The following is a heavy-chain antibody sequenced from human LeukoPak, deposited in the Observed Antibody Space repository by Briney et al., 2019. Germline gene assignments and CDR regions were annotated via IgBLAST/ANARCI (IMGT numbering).Heavy chain of an antibody. V-gene: IGHV3-48*02. CDR2: IYSSDTT. J-gene: IGHJ3*02. D-gene: IGHD3-10*01. CDR1: GFTFSGYA. CDR3: ARDLHYAFDI. Sequence: GGSLRLSRAASGFTFSGYAMNWVRQAPGKGLEWVSHIYSSDTTYADSVKGRFTISRDNAKNPLYLQMNSLRDEDTAVYYCARDLHYAFDIWGQGRM.